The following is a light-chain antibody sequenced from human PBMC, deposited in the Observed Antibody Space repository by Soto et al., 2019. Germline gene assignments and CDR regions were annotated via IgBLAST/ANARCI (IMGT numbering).Light chain of an antibody. J-gene: IGKJ2*01. CDR3: MQALQTPLYT. CDR1: QSLLHSNGYNY. CDR2: LGS. Sequence: DIVMTQSPLSLPVTPGEPASISCRSSQSLLHSNGYNYLDWYLQKPGQSPQLLIYLGSNRASGVPDRFSGSGSGTDFTLKISRVEAEGVGIYYCMQALQTPLYTFGQGTKLEIK. V-gene: IGKV2-28*01.